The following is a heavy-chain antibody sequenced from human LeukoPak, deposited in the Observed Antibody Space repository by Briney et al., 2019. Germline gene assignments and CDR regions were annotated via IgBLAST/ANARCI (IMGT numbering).Heavy chain of an antibody. J-gene: IGHJ6*03. CDR1: GGSISSSRYY. CDR3: ATVEGRYYMDV. Sequence: PSETLSLTCTVSGGSISSSRYYWGWIRQPPGKGLQWIGSIFYSGSTYYNPSLKSRVTISVDTSKNQYSLKLSSVTAADTAVYYCATVEGRYYMDVWGKGTTVAVSS. CDR2: IFYSGST. V-gene: IGHV4-39*01.